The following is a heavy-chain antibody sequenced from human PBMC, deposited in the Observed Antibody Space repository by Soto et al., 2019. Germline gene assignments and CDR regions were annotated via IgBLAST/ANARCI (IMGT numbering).Heavy chain of an antibody. CDR2: INPSGGST. D-gene: IGHD3-10*01. J-gene: IGHJ6*02. CDR1: GYTFTTYY. V-gene: IGHV1-46*01. Sequence: ASVKVSCKASGYTFTTYYMHWVRQAPGQGLEWMGIINPSGGSTSYAQKFQGRVTMTRDTSTSTVYMELNSLRSDDTAVYYCARDLGVRGFWGTGDYYGMDVWGQGTTVTVSS. CDR3: ARDLGVRGFWGTGDYYGMDV.